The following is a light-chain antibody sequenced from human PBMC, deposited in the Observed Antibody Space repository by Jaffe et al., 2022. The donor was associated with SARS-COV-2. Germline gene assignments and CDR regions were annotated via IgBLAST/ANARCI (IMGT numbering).Light chain of an antibody. Sequence: EIVLTQSPGTLSLSPGERATLSCRASQSVSKTYLAWYQQKPGRAPRLLIYGVSSRATGIPDRFSGSGSGTDFTLTISRLEPEDFAVYYCQQYGSSPLTFGGGTKVEI. V-gene: IGKV3-20*01. CDR2: GVS. J-gene: IGKJ4*01. CDR3: QQYGSSPLT. CDR1: QSVSKTY.